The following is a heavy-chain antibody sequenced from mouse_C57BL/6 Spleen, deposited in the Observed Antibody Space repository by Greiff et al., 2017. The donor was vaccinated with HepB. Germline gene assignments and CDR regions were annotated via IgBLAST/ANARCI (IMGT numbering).Heavy chain of an antibody. CDR1: GYTFTDYY. J-gene: IGHJ4*01. Sequence: EVQRVESGPVLVKPGASVKMSCKASGYTFTDYYMNWVKQSHGKSLEWIGVINPYNGGTSYNQKFKGKATLTVDKSSSTAYMELNSLTSEDSAVYYCARSEAMDYWGQGTSVTVSS. CDR2: INPYNGGT. V-gene: IGHV1-19*01. CDR3: ARSEAMDY.